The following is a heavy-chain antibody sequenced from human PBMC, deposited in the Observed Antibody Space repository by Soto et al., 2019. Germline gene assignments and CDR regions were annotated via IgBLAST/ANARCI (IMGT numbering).Heavy chain of an antibody. CDR2: IYYSGST. V-gene: IGHV4-39*01. Sequence: PSETLSLTCTVSGGSISSSTYYWGWIRQSPGKGLEWIGSIYYSGSTYYNPSLKSRVTISVDTSKNQFSLKLSSVTAADTAVYYCARLGAYYQSLAPWGPGTLVTVSS. D-gene: IGHD3-22*01. CDR3: ARLGAYYQSLAP. J-gene: IGHJ5*02. CDR1: GGSISSSTYY.